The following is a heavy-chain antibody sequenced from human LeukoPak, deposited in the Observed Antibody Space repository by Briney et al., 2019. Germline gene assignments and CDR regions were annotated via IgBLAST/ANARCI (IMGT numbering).Heavy chain of an antibody. CDR2: ISYDGSNK. CDR3: ARELEIAVAGTLGY. CDR1: GFTFSSYG. J-gene: IGHJ4*02. Sequence: GGSLRLSCAASGFTFSSYGMHWVRQAPGKGLEWVAVISYDGSNKYYADSVKGRFTISRDNSKNTLYLQMKSLRDEDTAVYYCARELEIAVAGTLGYWGQGTLVTVSS. V-gene: IGHV3-30*03. D-gene: IGHD6-19*01.